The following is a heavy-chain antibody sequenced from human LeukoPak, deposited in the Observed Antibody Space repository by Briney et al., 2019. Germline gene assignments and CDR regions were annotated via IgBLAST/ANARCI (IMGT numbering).Heavy chain of an antibody. CDR3: AKGSSTYSITSYWYFDL. Sequence: TGGSLRLSCAASGFTFSSYAMSWVRQAPGKGLEWVSSISATGGSTYYADSVKGRSTISRDNSKNTLYLQMNGLRAEDTAVYYCAKGSSTYSITSYWYFDLWGRGTRVTVSS. CDR1: GFTFSSYA. V-gene: IGHV3-23*01. D-gene: IGHD6-13*01. CDR2: ISATGGST. J-gene: IGHJ2*01.